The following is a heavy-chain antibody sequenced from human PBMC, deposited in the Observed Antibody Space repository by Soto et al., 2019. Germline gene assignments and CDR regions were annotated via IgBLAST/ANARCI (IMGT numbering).Heavy chain of an antibody. D-gene: IGHD3-10*01. CDR2: IYYSGST. J-gene: IGHJ5*02. Sequence: PSETLSLTCTVSGGSITSGDHYWTWIRQSPGKGLEWIGHIYYSGSTYYNPALKSRLTISLDTSKNQFSLNLSSGTAADTAVYYCASRVSLGRAVWGFDPWGQGTLVTVSS. CDR1: GGSITSGDHY. V-gene: IGHV4-30-4*01. CDR3: ASRVSLGRAVWGFDP.